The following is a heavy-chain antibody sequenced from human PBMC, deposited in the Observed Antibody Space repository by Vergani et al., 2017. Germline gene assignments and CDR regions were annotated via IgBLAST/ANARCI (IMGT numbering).Heavy chain of an antibody. CDR1: GFTFSSYG. CDR2: ISYDGSNK. D-gene: IGHD1-14*01. Sequence: QVQLVESGGGVVQPGRSLRLSCAASGFTFSSYGMHWVRQAPGKGLEWVAVISYDGSNKYYADSVKGRFTISRDNSKNTLYLQMNSLRAEDTAVYYCAKDKEYNTPRGYYYYMDVWGKGTTVTVSS. CDR3: AKDKEYNTPRGYYYYMDV. J-gene: IGHJ6*03. V-gene: IGHV3-30*18.